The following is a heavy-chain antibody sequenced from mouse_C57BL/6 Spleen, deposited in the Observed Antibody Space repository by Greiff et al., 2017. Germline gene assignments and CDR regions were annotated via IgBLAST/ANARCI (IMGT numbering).Heavy chain of an antibody. CDR2: IDPSDSYT. CDR1: GYTFTSYW. V-gene: IGHV1-69*01. Sequence: QVQLQQPGAELVMPGASVKLSCKASGYTFTSYWMHWVKQRPGQGLEWIGEIDPSDSYTNYNQKFKGKSTLTVDKSSSTAYMQLSSLTSEDSAVYYCARGLRHYLYFDVWGTGTTVTVSS. CDR3: ARGLRHYLYFDV. J-gene: IGHJ1*03. D-gene: IGHD1-2*01.